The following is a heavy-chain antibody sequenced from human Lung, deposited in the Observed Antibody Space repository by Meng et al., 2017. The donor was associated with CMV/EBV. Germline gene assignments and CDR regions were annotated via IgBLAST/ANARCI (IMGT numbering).Heavy chain of an antibody. Sequence: XVXVSXXASGDTFSSYAISWVRQAPGQGLEWMGGIIPIFGTANYAQKFQGRVTITTDESTSTAYMDLSSLRSEDTAVYYCASTETTGIVDAFDIWGQGTXVTVSS. CDR1: GDTFSSYA. J-gene: IGHJ3*02. V-gene: IGHV1-69*05. D-gene: IGHD4-11*01. CDR3: ASTETTGIVDAFDI. CDR2: IIPIFGTA.